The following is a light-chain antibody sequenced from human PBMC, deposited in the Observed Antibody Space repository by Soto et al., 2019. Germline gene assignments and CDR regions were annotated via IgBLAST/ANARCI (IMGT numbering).Light chain of an antibody. CDR3: QQYNNWPLT. V-gene: IGKV3-15*01. Sequence: ELVRTQSPATLSVSTGERATLSCRASQSVSDNLAWYQQKPGQAPRLLIYGASTRATGIPARFSGSGSGTEFTLTISGLQSEDFAVYYCQQYNNWPLTFGGGTKVDIK. CDR2: GAS. CDR1: QSVSDN. J-gene: IGKJ4*01.